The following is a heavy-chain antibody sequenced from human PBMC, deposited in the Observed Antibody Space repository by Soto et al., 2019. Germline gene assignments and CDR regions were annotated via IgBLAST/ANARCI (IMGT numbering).Heavy chain of an antibody. Sequence: SETLSLTCTVSGGSISSSSYYWGWIRQPPGKGLEWIGSIYYSGSTYYNPSLKSRVTISVDTSKNQFSLKLSSVTAADTAVYYCARDPKGTGYNWFDPWGQGTLVTVSS. D-gene: IGHD3-10*01. CDR1: GGSISSSSYY. J-gene: IGHJ5*02. V-gene: IGHV4-39*07. CDR3: ARDPKGTGYNWFDP. CDR2: IYYSGST.